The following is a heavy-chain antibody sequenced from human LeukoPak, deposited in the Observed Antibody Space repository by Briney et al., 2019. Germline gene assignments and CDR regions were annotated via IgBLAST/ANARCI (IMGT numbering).Heavy chain of an antibody. D-gene: IGHD1-14*01. J-gene: IGHJ3*02. CDR2: IYYSGST. CDR1: GGSISSGGYY. V-gene: IGHV4-31*03. Sequence: PSETLSLTCTVAGGSISSGGYYWSWIRQHPGKGLEWIGYIYYSGSTYYNPSLKSRVTISVDTSKNQFSLKLSSVTAADTAVYYCAREVSVGIGLFDIWGQGTMVTVPS. CDR3: AREVSVGIGLFDI.